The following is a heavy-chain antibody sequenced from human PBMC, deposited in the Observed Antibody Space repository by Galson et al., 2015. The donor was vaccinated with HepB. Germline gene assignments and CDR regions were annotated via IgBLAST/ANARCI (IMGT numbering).Heavy chain of an antibody. Sequence: SLRLSCAASGFIFRDFVIHWVRQVPGKGLEGVIGIWADGSHQNYAHSVKGRFNISRDNSMNIVYLQMNRLRDGDTGLYYCTREAHVTVPDFDHGGQGALVTASS. V-gene: IGHV3-33*01. J-gene: IGHJ4*02. D-gene: IGHD4-17*01. CDR2: IWADGSHQ. CDR3: TREAHVTVPDFDH. CDR1: GFIFRDFV.